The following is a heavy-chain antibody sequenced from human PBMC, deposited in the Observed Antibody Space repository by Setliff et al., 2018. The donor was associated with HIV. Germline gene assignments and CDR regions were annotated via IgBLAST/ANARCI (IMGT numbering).Heavy chain of an antibody. Sequence: GGSLRLSCAASGFTFSSYEMNWVRQAPGRGLEWVSYISSSGGTIYYADSVQGRFTISRDNSKNSLYLQMNSLRVEDTAVYYCARDYLYYNLYNGSPVYGMDVWGQGTTVTVSS. V-gene: IGHV3-48*03. CDR3: ARDYLYYNLYNGSPVYGMDV. CDR1: GFTFSSYE. D-gene: IGHD3-3*01. CDR2: ISSSGGTI. J-gene: IGHJ6*02.